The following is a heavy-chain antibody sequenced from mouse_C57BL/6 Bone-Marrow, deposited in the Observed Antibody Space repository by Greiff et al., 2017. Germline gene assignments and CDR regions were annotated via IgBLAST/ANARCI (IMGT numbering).Heavy chain of an antibody. D-gene: IGHD1-1*01. CDR3: TTFITVVATDYAMDY. J-gene: IGHJ4*01. V-gene: IGHV14-4*01. Sequence: VQLQQSGAELVRPGASVKLSCTASGFNIKDDYMHWVKQRPEQGLEWIGWIDPENGDTEYASKFQGKATITADTSSNTAYLQLSSLTSEDTAVYYCTTFITVVATDYAMDYWGQGTSVTVSS. CDR2: IDPENGDT. CDR1: GFNIKDDY.